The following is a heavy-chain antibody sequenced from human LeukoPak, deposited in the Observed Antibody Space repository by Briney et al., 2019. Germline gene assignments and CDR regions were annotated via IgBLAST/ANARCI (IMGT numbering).Heavy chain of an antibody. J-gene: IGHJ4*02. Sequence: PGGSLRLSCAASGFTFSSYAMSWVRQAPGKGLEWVGHIKTESDGGTTHYAAHVKGRFSISRDDSEKTLYLHMSSLRPEDTGVYFCSTPPMVTTGNDYWGQGTLVIVSS. CDR1: GFTFSSYA. CDR2: IKTESDGGTT. V-gene: IGHV3-15*05. D-gene: IGHD2-21*02. CDR3: STPPMVTTGNDY.